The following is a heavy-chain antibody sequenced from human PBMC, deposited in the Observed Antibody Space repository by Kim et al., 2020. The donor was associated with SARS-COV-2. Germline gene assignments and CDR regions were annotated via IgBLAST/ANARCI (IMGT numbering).Heavy chain of an antibody. CDR3: ARKSHLRHAFDI. CDR2: IYYSGST. D-gene: IGHD3-10*01. V-gene: IGHV4-39*01. J-gene: IGHJ3*02. Sequence: SETLSLTCTVSGGSISSSSYYWGWIRQPPGKGLEWIGSIYYSGSTYYNPSLKSRVTISVDTSKNQFSLKLSSVTAADTAVYYCARKSHLRHAFDIWVQGT. CDR1: GGSISSSSYY.